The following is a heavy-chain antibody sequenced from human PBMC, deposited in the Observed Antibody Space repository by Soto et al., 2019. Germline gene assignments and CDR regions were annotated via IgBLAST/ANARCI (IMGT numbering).Heavy chain of an antibody. CDR3: ARQGYSSSSWGYYYYGMDV. V-gene: IGHV1-69*01. CDR1: GGTFSSYA. CDR2: IIPIFGTA. D-gene: IGHD6-6*01. Sequence: QVQLVQSGAEVKKPGSSVKVSCKASGGTFSSYAISWVRQAPGQGLEWMGGIIPIFGTANYAQKFQGRVTITADESTSTAYLELSSLRSEDTPVYYCARQGYSSSSWGYYYYGMDVWGQGTTVTVSS. J-gene: IGHJ6*02.